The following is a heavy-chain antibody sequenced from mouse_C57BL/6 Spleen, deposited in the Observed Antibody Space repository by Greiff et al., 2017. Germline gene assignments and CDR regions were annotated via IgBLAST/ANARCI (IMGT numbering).Heavy chain of an antibody. V-gene: IGHV1-55*01. CDR3: ARWLLTTYFDY. J-gene: IGHJ2*01. D-gene: IGHD2-3*01. CDR1: GYTFTSYW. CDR2: IYPGSGST. Sequence: VQLQQPGAELVKPGASVKMSCKASGYTFTSYWITWVKQRPGQGLEWIGDIYPGSGSTNYNEKFKSKATLTVDTSSSIDYLQLSSLTSEDSAVYYCARWLLTTYFDYWGQGTTLTVSS.